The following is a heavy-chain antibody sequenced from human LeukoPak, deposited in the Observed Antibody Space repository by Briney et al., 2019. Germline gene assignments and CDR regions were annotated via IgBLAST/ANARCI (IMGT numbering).Heavy chain of an antibody. J-gene: IGHJ6*02. V-gene: IGHV4-34*01. D-gene: IGHD2-15*01. CDR2: INHSGST. CDR3: ASRYCSGGSCPRVPFYYYYGMDV. CDR1: GVSFSGYY. Sequence: SETLSLTCAVYGVSFSGYYWSWIRQPPGKGLEWIGEINHSGSTNYNPSLKSRVTISVDTSMNQFSLKLSSVTAADTAVYYCASRYCSGGSCPRVPFYYYYGMDVWGQGTTVTVSS.